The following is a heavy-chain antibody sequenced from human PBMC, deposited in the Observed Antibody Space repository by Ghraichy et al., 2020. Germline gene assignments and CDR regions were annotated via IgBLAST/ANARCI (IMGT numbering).Heavy chain of an antibody. Sequence: GESLNISRAASGFTFSGHWMMWVRQPPGKGLEWVATIKQDGSETYFVDSVEGRVTISRDNAKSSLFLQLNSLRAEDTALYYCARGSGWLIDYWGQGALVIVSS. V-gene: IGHV3-7*03. CDR3: ARGSGWLIDY. CDR2: IKQDGSET. CDR1: GFTFSGHW. J-gene: IGHJ4*02. D-gene: IGHD6-25*01.